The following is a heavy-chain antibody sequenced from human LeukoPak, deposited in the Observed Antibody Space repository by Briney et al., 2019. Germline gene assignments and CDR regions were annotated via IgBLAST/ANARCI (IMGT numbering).Heavy chain of an antibody. CDR2: INADNNNA. D-gene: IGHD3-10*01. CDR1: GYTFTSYY. CDR3: TRGVLLWFGELFDI. V-gene: IGHV1-8*02. J-gene: IGHJ3*02. Sequence: ASVKVSCKASGYTFTSYYMHWVRQAAGQGLEWMGWINADNNNAYYAEKFQGRVTMTADTSKSTAYMELSSLRYDDTAIYYCTRGVLLWFGELFDIWGQGTMITVSS.